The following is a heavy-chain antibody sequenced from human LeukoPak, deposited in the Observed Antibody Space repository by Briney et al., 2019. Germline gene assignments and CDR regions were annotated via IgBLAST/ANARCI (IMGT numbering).Heavy chain of an antibody. CDR1: GGSISSGGYS. CDR2: ISQSGTT. D-gene: IGHD5-24*01. J-gene: IGHJ5*02. V-gene: IGHV4-30-2*01. Sequence: SETLSLTCAVSGGSISSGGYSWSWIRQPPGKGLEWIGYISQSGTTYYNPSLKNRVTISVDTSKNQFSLKLSSVTAADTAVYYCARHSRGDGYNHWGQGTLVTVSS. CDR3: ARHSRGDGYNH.